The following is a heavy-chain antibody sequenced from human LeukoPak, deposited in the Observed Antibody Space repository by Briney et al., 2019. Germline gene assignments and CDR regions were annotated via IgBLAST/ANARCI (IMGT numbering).Heavy chain of an antibody. Sequence: QPGGSLRLSCAASGFTFISYGMSWVRQTPGKGLEWVSGISVNGGRTYYADSLKGRFTLSRDSSKNTLYLQVNSLRAEDTAVYYCARMTPTAIAFYFDYWGQGTLVTVSS. CDR1: GFTFISYG. V-gene: IGHV3-23*01. D-gene: IGHD5-18*01. J-gene: IGHJ4*02. CDR2: ISVNGGRT. CDR3: ARMTPTAIAFYFDY.